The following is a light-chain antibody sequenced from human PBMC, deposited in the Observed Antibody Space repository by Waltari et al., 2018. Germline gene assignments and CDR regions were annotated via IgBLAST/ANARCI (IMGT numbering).Light chain of an antibody. CDR3: CSYAGSATPVL. Sequence: QSALTQAASVSGSPGQSITISCAGTSSDVGDYKYVSWYQQHPGKAPKLMIYDVTTRPSGVSNRFSGSKSASTASLTISGLQAEDEADYYCCSYAGSATPVLFGGGTKLTVL. V-gene: IGLV2-23*02. CDR2: DVT. CDR1: SSDVGDYKY. J-gene: IGLJ2*01.